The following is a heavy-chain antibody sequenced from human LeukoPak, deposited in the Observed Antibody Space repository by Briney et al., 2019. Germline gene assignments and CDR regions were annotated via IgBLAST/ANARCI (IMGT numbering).Heavy chain of an antibody. CDR3: ARERRVVVPAALHDAFDI. Sequence: ASVKVSCKASGYTFTSYGISWVRQAPGQGLEWMGWISAYNGNTNYAQKLQGRVTMTTDTSTGTAYMELRSLRSDDTAVYYCARERRVVVPAALHDAFDIWGQGTMVTVSS. J-gene: IGHJ3*02. CDR1: GYTFTSYG. D-gene: IGHD2-2*01. CDR2: ISAYNGNT. V-gene: IGHV1-18*01.